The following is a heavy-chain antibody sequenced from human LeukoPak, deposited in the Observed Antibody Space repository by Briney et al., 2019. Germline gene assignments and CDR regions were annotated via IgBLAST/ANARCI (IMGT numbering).Heavy chain of an antibody. D-gene: IGHD3-3*01. CDR3: ARGLGVVIRRFDP. V-gene: IGHV4-34*01. Sequence: SETLSLTCAVYGGSFSGYYWSWIRQPPGKGLEWIGEINHSGSTNYNPSLKSRVTISVDTSKNQFSLKLSSVTAADTAVYYCARGLGVVIRRFDPWGQGTLVTVSS. CDR2: INHSGST. J-gene: IGHJ5*02. CDR1: GGSFSGYY.